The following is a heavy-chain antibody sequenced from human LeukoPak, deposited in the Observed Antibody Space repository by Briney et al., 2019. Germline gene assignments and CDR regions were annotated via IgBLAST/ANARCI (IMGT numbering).Heavy chain of an antibody. V-gene: IGHV5-51*01. J-gene: IGHJ6*02. D-gene: IGHD6-13*01. CDR2: IYPGDSDT. Sequence: GESLQISCQGSGYSFTSYWIGWVRQMPGKGLEWMGIIYPGDSDTRYSPSFQGQVTISADKSISTAYLQWSSLKASDTAMYYCARRGGEAIAAAGTRVYYYYGMDVWGQGTTVTVSS. CDR3: ARRGGEAIAAAGTRVYYYYGMDV. CDR1: GYSFTSYW.